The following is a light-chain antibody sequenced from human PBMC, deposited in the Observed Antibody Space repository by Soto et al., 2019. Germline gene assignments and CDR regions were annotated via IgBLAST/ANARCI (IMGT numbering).Light chain of an antibody. CDR1: SGDVGAFKY. J-gene: IGLJ2*01. CDR3: TAYAGFNNLL. Sequence: QSALTQPPSASGSPGESVTISCTGSSGDVGAFKYVSWFQQFPGKAPKLIIYEVSERPSGVPGRFSGSKSDNTAPLTVSGLQADDEGIYFCTAYAGFNNLLFGGGTQLTVL. CDR2: EVS. V-gene: IGLV2-8*01.